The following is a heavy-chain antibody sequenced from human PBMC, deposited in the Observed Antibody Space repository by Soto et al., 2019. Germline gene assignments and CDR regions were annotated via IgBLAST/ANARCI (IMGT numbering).Heavy chain of an antibody. Sequence: SVKVSCKASGGTFSSYAISWVRQAPGQGLEWMGGIIPIFGTANYAQKFQGRVTITADESTSTAYMELSSLRSEDTAVYYCARVTTVTTGLDYWGQGTLVTVSS. CDR2: IIPIFGTA. CDR3: ARVTTVTTGLDY. D-gene: IGHD4-17*01. V-gene: IGHV1-69*13. J-gene: IGHJ4*02. CDR1: GGTFSSYA.